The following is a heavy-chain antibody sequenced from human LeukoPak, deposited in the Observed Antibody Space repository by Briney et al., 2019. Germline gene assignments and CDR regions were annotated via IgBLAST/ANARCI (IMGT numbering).Heavy chain of an antibody. D-gene: IGHD3-22*01. J-gene: IGHJ1*01. CDR3: ARDLGYYDSSGYYYSYFQH. CDR2: IYSGGST. Sequence: PGGSLRLSCAASGFTVSSNYMSWVRQAPGKGPEWVSVIYSGGSTYYADSVEGRFTISRDNSKNTLYLQMNSLRAEDTAVYYCARDLGYYDSSGYYYSYFQHWGQGTLVTVSS. CDR1: GFTVSSNY. V-gene: IGHV3-53*01.